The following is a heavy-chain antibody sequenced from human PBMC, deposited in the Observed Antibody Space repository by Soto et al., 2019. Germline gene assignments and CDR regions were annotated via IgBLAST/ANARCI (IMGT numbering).Heavy chain of an antibody. CDR2: ISYDGSNK. V-gene: IGHV3-30*18. Sequence: QVQLVESGGGVVQPGRSLRLSCAASGFTFSSYGMHWVRQAPGKGLEWVAVISYDGSNKYYADSVKGRFTISRDNSKNTLYLQMNSLRAEDTAVYYCAKDLSSGWYMFDDWGQGTLVTVSS. CDR3: AKDLSSGWYMFDD. J-gene: IGHJ5*02. CDR1: GFTFSSYG. D-gene: IGHD6-19*01.